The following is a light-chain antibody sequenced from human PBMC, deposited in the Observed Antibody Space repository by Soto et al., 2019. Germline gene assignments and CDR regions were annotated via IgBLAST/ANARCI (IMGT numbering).Light chain of an antibody. J-gene: IGKJ2*01. CDR3: QQYGTSPHT. V-gene: IGKV3-20*01. Sequence: EIVLTQSPGTLSLSPGERATLSCRASQYVSNSYLAWYQQKPGQAPRLLIYGASSRATAIPDRFSGSGSGTDFTLTISRLEPEDSAVYVCQQYGTSPHTFGQWTKLEIK. CDR1: QYVSNSY. CDR2: GAS.